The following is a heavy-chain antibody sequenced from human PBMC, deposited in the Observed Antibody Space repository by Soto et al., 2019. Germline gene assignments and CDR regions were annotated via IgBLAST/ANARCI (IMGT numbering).Heavy chain of an antibody. Sequence: TSETLSLTCTVSGGSVSSGTYHWSWIRQSPGKGLEWIGYIYNSGSTNFNPSLKSRVTISVDTSKNQFSLELSSVTAADTAVYYCSRYVYTNVWAFDYWGQGTLVTVSS. CDR1: GGSVSSGTYH. D-gene: IGHD5-18*01. CDR3: SRYVYTNVWAFDY. J-gene: IGHJ4*02. CDR2: IYNSGST. V-gene: IGHV4-61*01.